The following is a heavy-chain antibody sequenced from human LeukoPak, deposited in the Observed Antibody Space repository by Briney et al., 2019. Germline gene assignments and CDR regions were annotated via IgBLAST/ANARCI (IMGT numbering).Heavy chain of an antibody. CDR3: ARATPPRSYEYGDSRSFDY. V-gene: IGHV4-39*01. J-gene: IGHJ4*02. CDR2: IFYSGTA. CDR1: GGSISRFSYY. Sequence: SETLSLTCTVFGGSISRFSYYWGWIRQPPGKGLEWIGSIFYSGTANYNPSLKSRVTISLDTSKNQFPLKLTSLTAADTAVYYCARATPPRSYEYGDSRSFDYWGQGTLVTVSS. D-gene: IGHD4-17*01.